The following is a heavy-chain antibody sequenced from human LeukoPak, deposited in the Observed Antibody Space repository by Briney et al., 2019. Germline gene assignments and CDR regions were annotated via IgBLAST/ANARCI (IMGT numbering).Heavy chain of an antibody. J-gene: IGHJ4*02. Sequence: GGSLRLSCVASGFDFSTYTMNWVRQAPGKGLEWVSSISSSSSYIYYADSVKGRFTISRDNAKNSMYLPMNSLRAEDTAVYYCTRDPGRCTSTSCYPDYWGQGTLVTVSS. V-gene: IGHV3-21*01. D-gene: IGHD2-2*01. CDR1: GFDFSTYT. CDR2: ISSSSSYI. CDR3: TRDPGRCTSTSCYPDY.